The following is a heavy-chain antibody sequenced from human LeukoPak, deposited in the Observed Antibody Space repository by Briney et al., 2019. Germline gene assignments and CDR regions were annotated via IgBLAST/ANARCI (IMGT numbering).Heavy chain of an antibody. CDR2: IYYSGST. CDR1: GGSISSSSYY. D-gene: IGHD3-3*01. Sequence: SETLSLTRTVSGGSISSSSYYWGWIRQPPGKGLEWIGSIYYSGSTYYNPSLKSRVTISVDTSKNQFSLKLSSVTAADTAVYYCASNHYDFWSGWNYWGQGTLVTVSS. J-gene: IGHJ4*02. V-gene: IGHV4-39*07. CDR3: ASNHYDFWSGWNY.